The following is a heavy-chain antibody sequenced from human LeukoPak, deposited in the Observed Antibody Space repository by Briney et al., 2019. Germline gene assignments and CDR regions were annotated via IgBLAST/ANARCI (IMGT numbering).Heavy chain of an antibody. D-gene: IGHD6-13*01. CDR3: AKEPTGYSSNHGFDY. CDR1: GFTFSSYG. J-gene: IGHJ4*02. CDR2: IWYDGSNK. Sequence: QAGGSLRLSCAASGFTFSSYGMHWVRQAPGKGLEWVAVIWYDGSNKYYADSVKGRFTISRDNSKNTLYLQMNSLRAEDTAVYYCAKEPTGYSSNHGFDYWGQGTLVTVSS. V-gene: IGHV3-33*06.